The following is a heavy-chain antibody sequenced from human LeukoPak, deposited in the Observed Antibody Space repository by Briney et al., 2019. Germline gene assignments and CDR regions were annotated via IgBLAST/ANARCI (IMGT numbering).Heavy chain of an antibody. Sequence: SETLSLTCTVSGGSISSGDYYWSWIRQPPGKGLEWIGYINYSGSTYYNPSLKSRLTISVDTSKNQFSLKLSSVTAADTAVYYCAGEVRGVSFFDYWGQGTLVTVSS. D-gene: IGHD3-10*01. CDR2: INYSGST. J-gene: IGHJ4*02. CDR1: GGSISSGDYY. V-gene: IGHV4-30-4*01. CDR3: AGEVRGVSFFDY.